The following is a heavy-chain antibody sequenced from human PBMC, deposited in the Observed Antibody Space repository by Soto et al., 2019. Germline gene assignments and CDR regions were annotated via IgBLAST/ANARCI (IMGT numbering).Heavy chain of an antibody. CDR1: GFTFSGSA. CDR3: SRQASDFWSGKPQYYMDV. D-gene: IGHD3-3*01. Sequence: EVQLVESGGGLVQPGGSLKLSCAASGFTFSGSAMHWVRQASGKGLEWVGRIRSKPNNYATAYGASVKGRFTISRDDSNNTEYLQMNSLNTEDTAVYYCSRQASDFWSGKPQYYMDVWGKGTTVTVSS. J-gene: IGHJ6*03. CDR2: IRSKPNNYAT. V-gene: IGHV3-73*01.